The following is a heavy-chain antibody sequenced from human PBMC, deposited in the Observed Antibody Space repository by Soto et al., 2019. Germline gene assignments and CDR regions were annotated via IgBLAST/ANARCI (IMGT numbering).Heavy chain of an antibody. Sequence: GGSLSLSCAASGFTFSSYAMSWVRQAPGKGLMWVSAISGSGGSTYYADSVKGRFTISRDNSKNTLYLQMNSLRAEDTAVYYCAKDIVHYYDSSAPLGYWGQGTLVTVSS. CDR1: GFTFSSYA. V-gene: IGHV3-23*01. CDR3: AKDIVHYYDSSAPLGY. J-gene: IGHJ4*02. CDR2: ISGSGGST. D-gene: IGHD3-22*01.